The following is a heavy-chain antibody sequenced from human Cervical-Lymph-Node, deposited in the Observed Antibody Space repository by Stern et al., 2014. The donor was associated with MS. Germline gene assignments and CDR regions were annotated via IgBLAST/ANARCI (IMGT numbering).Heavy chain of an antibody. CDR2: IYYSGST. V-gene: IGHV4-59*08. CDR3: ARPEMGATGNYWYFDL. J-gene: IGHJ2*01. Sequence: VQLVESGPGLVKPSETLSLTCTVSSGSISPDYWSWIRQPPGGGLEWIGYIYYSGSTDYNPSLKSRVNISVDTSKKQFSLTMRSVTAADTAVYYCARPEMGATGNYWYFDLWGRGTLVTVSS. CDR1: SGSISPDY. D-gene: IGHD1-26*01.